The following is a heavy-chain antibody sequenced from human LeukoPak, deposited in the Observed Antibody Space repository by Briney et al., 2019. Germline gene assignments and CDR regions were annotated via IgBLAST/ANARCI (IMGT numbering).Heavy chain of an antibody. CDR2: IYYSGST. V-gene: IGHV4-39*01. J-gene: IGHJ5*02. CDR3: ARCLDDFWSGYGRPPFDL. Sequence: SETLSLTCTVSGGSISSSSYYWGWIRQPPGKGLEWIGSIYYSGSTYYNPSLKSRVTISVDTSKNQFSLKLSSVTAADTAMYYCARCLDDFWSGYGRPPFDLWGQGTLVTVSS. D-gene: IGHD3-3*01. CDR1: GGSISSSSYY.